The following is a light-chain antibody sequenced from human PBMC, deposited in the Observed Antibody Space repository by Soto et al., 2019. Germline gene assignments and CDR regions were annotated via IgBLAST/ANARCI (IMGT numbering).Light chain of an antibody. CDR3: QSYDISLSGVV. CDR1: SSNIGANHD. CDR2: SNA. Sequence: QAVVTQPPSVSGAPGQTITISCTGTSSNIGANHDVHWYQQLPGTAPKLLIYSNAFRPSGVPDRFSGSKSGTSASLAITGLQADDEADYFCQSYDISLSGVVFGGGTKLTVL. J-gene: IGLJ2*01. V-gene: IGLV1-40*01.